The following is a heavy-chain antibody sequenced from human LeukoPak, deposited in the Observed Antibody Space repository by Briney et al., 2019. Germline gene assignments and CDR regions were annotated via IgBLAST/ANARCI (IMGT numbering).Heavy chain of an antibody. J-gene: IGHJ4*02. CDR1: GFTFSSYS. Sequence: GGSLRLSCAASGFTFSSYSMNWVRQAPGKGLEWVASISNSSSYIYYADSVKGRFTISRDNAKNSLYLQMNTLRAEDTAVYYCAKGGGTGYSSSWYSNWGQGTLVTASS. CDR2: ISNSSSYI. V-gene: IGHV3-21*01. D-gene: IGHD6-13*01. CDR3: AKGGGTGYSSSWYSN.